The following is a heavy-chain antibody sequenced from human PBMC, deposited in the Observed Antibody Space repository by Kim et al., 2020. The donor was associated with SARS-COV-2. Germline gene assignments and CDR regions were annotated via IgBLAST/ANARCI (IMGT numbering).Heavy chain of an antibody. J-gene: IGHJ4*02. D-gene: IGHD3-22*01. V-gene: IGHV3-30*04. CDR1: GFTFSSYA. CDR2: ISYDGSNK. CDR3: ARDHYYDSSGTN. Sequence: GGSLRLSCAASGFTFSSYAMHWVRQAPGKGLEWVAVISYDGSNKYYADSVKGRFTISRDNSKNTLYLQMNSLRAEDTAVYYCARDHYYDSSGTNWGQGTL.